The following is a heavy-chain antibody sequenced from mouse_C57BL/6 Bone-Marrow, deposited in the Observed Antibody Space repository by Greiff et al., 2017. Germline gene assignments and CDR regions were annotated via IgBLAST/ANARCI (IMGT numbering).Heavy chain of an antibody. Sequence: VQLQQSGAELVKPGASVKLSCKASGYTFTSYWMHWVKQRPGQGLEWIGMIHPNSGSTNYNEKFKSKATLTVDKSSSTASMQLSSLTSEDSAVYYCARGDLRAWFAYWGQGTLVTVSA. D-gene: IGHD1-1*01. V-gene: IGHV1-64*01. CDR2: IHPNSGST. J-gene: IGHJ3*01. CDR3: ARGDLRAWFAY. CDR1: GYTFTSYW.